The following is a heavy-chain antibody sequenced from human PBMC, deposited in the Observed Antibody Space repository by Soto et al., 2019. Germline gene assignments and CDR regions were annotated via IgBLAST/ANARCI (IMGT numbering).Heavy chain of an antibody. CDR2: INPNSGDT. CDR1: GYIFTGYY. Sequence: AAVKVSCKASGYIFTGYYMHWVRQAPGQGXEWMGWINPNSGDTNYTQKFQGWVTMTRDTSISTAYMELSRLRSDDTAVYYCATSRISIAVAGETEYYFDYWGQGTLVTVSS. J-gene: IGHJ4*02. D-gene: IGHD6-19*01. CDR3: ATSRISIAVAGETEYYFDY. V-gene: IGHV1-2*04.